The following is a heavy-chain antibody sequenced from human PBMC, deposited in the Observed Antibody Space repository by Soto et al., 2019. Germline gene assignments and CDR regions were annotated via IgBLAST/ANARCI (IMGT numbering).Heavy chain of an antibody. CDR1: GGSISSYY. CDR2: IYYSGST. J-gene: IGHJ6*02. D-gene: IGHD1-26*01. Sequence: SETLSLTCTVSGGSISSYYWTWIRQPPGKGLEWIGGIYYSGSTNFNPSLKSRVTISVDTSKNHFSLKLTSVTAADTAVYFCARVRGARNYYYGVDVWGQGTTVTVSS. V-gene: IGHV4-59*01. CDR3: ARVRGARNYYYGVDV.